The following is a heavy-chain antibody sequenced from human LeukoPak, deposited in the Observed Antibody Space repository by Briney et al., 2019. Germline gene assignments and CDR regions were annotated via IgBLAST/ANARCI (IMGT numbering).Heavy chain of an antibody. CDR3: AHSCPFCLSKYYYDSSGYVY. V-gene: IGHV2-5*02. J-gene: IGHJ4*02. D-gene: IGHD3-22*01. CDR1: GFSLSTSGVG. CDR2: IYRDDDK. Sequence: SGPTLVNPTQTLTLTCTFSGFSLSTSGVGVGWIRQPPGKALEWLALIYRDDDKRYSPSLKSRLTITKDTSKNQVVLTMTNMDPVDTATYYCAHSCPFCLSKYYYDSSGYVYWGQGTLVTVSS.